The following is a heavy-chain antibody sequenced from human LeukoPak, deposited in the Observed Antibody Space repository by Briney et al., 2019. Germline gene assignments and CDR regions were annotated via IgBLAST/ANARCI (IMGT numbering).Heavy chain of an antibody. Sequence: SETLSLTCTVSGGSISSYYWSWIRQPPGKGLEWIGYIYYSGSTNYNPSLKSRVTISVDTSKNQFSLKLSSVTAADTAVYYCARGSDQLLFGYWYFDLWGRGTLVTVSS. D-gene: IGHD2-2*01. CDR2: IYYSGST. V-gene: IGHV4-59*01. J-gene: IGHJ2*01. CDR1: GGSISSYY. CDR3: ARGSDQLLFGYWYFDL.